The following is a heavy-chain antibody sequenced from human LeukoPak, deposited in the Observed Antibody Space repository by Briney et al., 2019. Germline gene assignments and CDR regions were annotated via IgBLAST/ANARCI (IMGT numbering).Heavy chain of an antibody. J-gene: IGHJ4*02. Sequence: GASVKVSCKVSGYTLTELSMHWVRQAPGKGLEWMGGFDPEDGETIYAQKFQGRVTMTEDTSTDTAYVELSSLRSEDTAVYYCATDGARYDSSGYFTQTAMWGQGTLVTVSS. V-gene: IGHV1-24*01. CDR3: ATDGARYDSSGYFTQTAM. D-gene: IGHD3-22*01. CDR1: GYTLTELS. CDR2: FDPEDGET.